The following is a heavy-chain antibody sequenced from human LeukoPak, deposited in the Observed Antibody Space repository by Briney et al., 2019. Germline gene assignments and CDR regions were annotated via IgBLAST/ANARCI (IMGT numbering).Heavy chain of an antibody. CDR3: ARGRRPLPLSRIFDY. CDR1: GYTFTSYD. Sequence: ASVKVSCKASGYTFTSYDINWVRQVTGQGLEWMGWMNPNSGNTGYAQKFQGRVTMTRNTSISTAYMELSSLRSEDTAVYYCARGRRPLPLSRIFDYWGQGTLVTVSS. D-gene: IGHD6-6*01. CDR2: MNPNSGNT. J-gene: IGHJ4*02. V-gene: IGHV1-8*01.